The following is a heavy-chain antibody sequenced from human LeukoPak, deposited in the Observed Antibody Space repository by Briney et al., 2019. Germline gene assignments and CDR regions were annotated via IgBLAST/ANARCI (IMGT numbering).Heavy chain of an antibody. Sequence: WSLRLSCAASGFTFSSYSMNWVRQAPGKGLEWVSSISSSSSYIYYADSVKGRFTISRDNAKNSLYLQMNSLRAEDTAVYYCARDESGYDILTGSAGYWGQGTLVTVSS. CDR2: ISSSSSYI. V-gene: IGHV3-21*01. J-gene: IGHJ4*02. CDR3: ARDESGYDILTGSAGY. CDR1: GFTFSSYS. D-gene: IGHD3-9*01.